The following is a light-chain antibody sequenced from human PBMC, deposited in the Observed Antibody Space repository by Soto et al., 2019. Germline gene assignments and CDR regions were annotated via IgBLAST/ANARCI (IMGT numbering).Light chain of an antibody. V-gene: IGLV2-11*01. CDR2: DVF. CDR3: CSYAGSSTEV. Sequence: QSALTQPRSVSGSPGQSVTISCTGTSSDVGGYNYVSWYQQHPGKAPKLIIYDVFKRPSGVPDRFSGSKSGNTASLSISGLQAEDEADYYCCSYAGSSTEVFGGGTKLTVL. CDR1: SSDVGGYNY. J-gene: IGLJ2*01.